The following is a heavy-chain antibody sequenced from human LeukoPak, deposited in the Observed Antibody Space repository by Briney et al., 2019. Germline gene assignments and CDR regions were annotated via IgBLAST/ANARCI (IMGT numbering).Heavy chain of an antibody. V-gene: IGHV4-34*01. CDR2: INHSGST. J-gene: IGHJ3*02. D-gene: IGHD7-27*01. Sequence: SETLSLTCAVYGGSFSGYYWSWIRQPPGKGLEWIGEINHSGSTNYNPSLKSRVTISVDTSKNQFSLKLNSVTPEDTAVYYCARDPSPGDQNAFDIWGQGTMVTVSS. CDR3: ARDPSPGDQNAFDI. CDR1: GGSFSGYY.